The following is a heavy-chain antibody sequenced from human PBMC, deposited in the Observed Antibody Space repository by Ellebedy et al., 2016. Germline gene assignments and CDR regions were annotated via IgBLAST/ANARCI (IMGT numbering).Heavy chain of an antibody. CDR1: GFTFSSSW. CDR2: IKQDGSEN. V-gene: IGHV3-7*04. CDR3: ARHPGDSFDS. D-gene: IGHD3-10*01. Sequence: GESLKISCAASGFTFSSSWMTWVRQAPGKGLEWVANIKQDGSENYSVDSVKGRFTISRDNPKNSLYLQMNSLRAEDTAVYYCARHPGDSFDSWGQGTLVTVSS. J-gene: IGHJ4*02.